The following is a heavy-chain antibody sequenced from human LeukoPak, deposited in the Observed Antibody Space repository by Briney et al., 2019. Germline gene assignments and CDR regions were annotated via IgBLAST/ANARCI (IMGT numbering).Heavy chain of an antibody. J-gene: IGHJ3*02. Sequence: GGSLRLSCAASGFTFDDYAMHWVRQAPGEGLEWVSGISWNSGSIGYADSVKGRFTISRDNAKNFLYLQMNSLRAEDTALYYCAKDLSSGWYGDAFDIWGQGTMVTVSS. V-gene: IGHV3-9*01. D-gene: IGHD6-19*01. CDR3: AKDLSSGWYGDAFDI. CDR2: ISWNSGSI. CDR1: GFTFDDYA.